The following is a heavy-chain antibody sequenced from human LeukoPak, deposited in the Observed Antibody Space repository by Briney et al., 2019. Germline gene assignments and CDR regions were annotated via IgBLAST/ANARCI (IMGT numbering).Heavy chain of an antibody. CDR1: GFTFSTYS. D-gene: IGHD4-17*01. CDR3: ARDGAVTNGRYFDY. Sequence: GGSLRLSCVDSGFTFSTYSMNWVHQAPGKGLEWVSSISSSSSYIYYGDSVKGRFTISRDNAKNSLYLQMSSLRAEDTAVYYCARDGAVTNGRYFDYWGQGTLVTVSS. V-gene: IGHV3-21*01. CDR2: ISSSSSYI. J-gene: IGHJ4*02.